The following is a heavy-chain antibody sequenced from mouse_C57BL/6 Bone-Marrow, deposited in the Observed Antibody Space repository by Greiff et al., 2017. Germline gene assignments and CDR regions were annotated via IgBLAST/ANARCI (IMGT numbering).Heavy chain of an antibody. Sequence: VKLVESGPGLVAPSQRLSITCTVSGFSLTSYAISWVRQPPGKGLEWLGVIWTGGGTNYNSALKSRLSISKDNSKSQVFLKMNSLQTDDTARYYCARVRGENDGNYFDYWGQGTTLTVSS. D-gene: IGHD2-12*01. V-gene: IGHV2-9-1*01. CDR2: IWTGGGT. J-gene: IGHJ2*01. CDR1: GFSLTSYA. CDR3: ARVRGENDGNYFDY.